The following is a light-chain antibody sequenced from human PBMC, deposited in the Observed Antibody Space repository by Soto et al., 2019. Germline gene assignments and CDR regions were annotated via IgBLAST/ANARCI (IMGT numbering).Light chain of an antibody. CDR3: SSYAGSNNVL. CDR1: SSDVGGYNS. CDR2: EVN. J-gene: IGLJ2*01. V-gene: IGLV2-8*01. Sequence: QSALTQPPSASGSPGHSVTISCTGTSSDVGGYNSVSWYQQHPGKAPKLMIYEVNKRPSGVPDRLSGSKSGNTASLTVSGLQAEDEADYYCSSYAGSNNVLFGGGTKLTVL.